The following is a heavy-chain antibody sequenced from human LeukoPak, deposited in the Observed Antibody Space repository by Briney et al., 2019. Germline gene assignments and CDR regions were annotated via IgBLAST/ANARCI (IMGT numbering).Heavy chain of an antibody. CDR2: IHHSGST. Sequence: SQTLSLTCTVSGVSISSAGYFWTWIRRHPGKGLEWIGYIHHSGSTSYNPSLKSRLTISADTSKNQFSLKLNSVTAADTAVYYCARNFHGDPVTYYLDYWGHGTLVTVSS. J-gene: IGHJ4*01. D-gene: IGHD2-21*02. V-gene: IGHV4-31*03. CDR1: GVSISSAGYF. CDR3: ARNFHGDPVTYYLDY.